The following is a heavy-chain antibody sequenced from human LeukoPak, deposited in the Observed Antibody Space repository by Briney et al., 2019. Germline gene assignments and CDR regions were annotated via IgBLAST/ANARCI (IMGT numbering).Heavy chain of an antibody. CDR1: GGSISSSSYY. CDR3: ARHRIGTDYYGSGSYAFDI. V-gene: IGHV4-39*07. CDR2: IYYSGST. J-gene: IGHJ3*02. D-gene: IGHD3-10*01. Sequence: SETLSLTCTVSGGSISSSSYYWGWIRQPPGKGLEWIGSIYYSGSTYYNPSLKSRVTISVDTSKNQFSLKLSSVTAADTAVYYCARHRIGTDYYGSGSYAFDIWGQGTMVTVSS.